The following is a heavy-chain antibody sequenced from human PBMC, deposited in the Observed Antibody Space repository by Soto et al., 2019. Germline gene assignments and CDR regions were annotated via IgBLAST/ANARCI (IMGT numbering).Heavy chain of an antibody. V-gene: IGHV3-48*03. CDR1: GFTFSSYE. Sequence: PVGSLRLSCAASGFTFSSYEMNWVRQAPGKGLEWVSYIGSSGSTIYYADSLKGRFTISRDNAKNSLYLQMDSLRAEDTAVYYCARVARYHYDRSGYDYWGQGTLVTVSS. J-gene: IGHJ4*02. CDR2: IGSSGSTI. D-gene: IGHD3-22*01. CDR3: ARVARYHYDRSGYDY.